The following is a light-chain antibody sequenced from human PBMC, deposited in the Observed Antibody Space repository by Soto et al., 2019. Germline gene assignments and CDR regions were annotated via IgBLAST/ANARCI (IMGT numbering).Light chain of an antibody. Sequence: NFMLTQPHSVSESPGKTVTISCTRSSGSIASNYVQWYQQRPGSAPPTVIYEDNQRPSGVPDRFSGSIDSSSNSASLTISGLKTEDEADYYCQSYDSSNVVFGGGTKLTVL. CDR3: QSYDSSNVV. CDR2: EDN. CDR1: SGSIASNY. V-gene: IGLV6-57*04. J-gene: IGLJ2*01.